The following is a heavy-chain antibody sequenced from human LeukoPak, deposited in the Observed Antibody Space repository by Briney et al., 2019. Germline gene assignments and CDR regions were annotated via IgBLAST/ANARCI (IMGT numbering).Heavy chain of an antibody. CDR1: GGSISSYY. CDR3: ARDKRGQYYYGSGSYYKEAYYYGMDV. D-gene: IGHD3-10*01. CDR2: IYYSGST. V-gene: IGHV4-59*01. J-gene: IGHJ6*02. Sequence: PSETLSLTCTVSGGSISSYYWGWIRQPPGKGLEWIGYIYYSGSTNYNPSLKSRVTISVDTSKNQFSLKLSSVTAADTAVYYCARDKRGQYYYGSGSYYKEAYYYGMDVWGQGTTVTVSS.